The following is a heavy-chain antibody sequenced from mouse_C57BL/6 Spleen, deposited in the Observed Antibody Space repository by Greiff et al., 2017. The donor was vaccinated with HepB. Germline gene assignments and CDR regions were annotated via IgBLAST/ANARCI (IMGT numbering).Heavy chain of an antibody. V-gene: IGHV1-22*01. D-gene: IGHD2-5*01. Sequence: EVQLQQSGPELVKPGASVKMSCKASGYTFTDYNMHWVKQSHGKSLEWIGYINPNNGGTSYNQKFKGKATLTVNKSSSTAYMELRSLTSEDSAVYYCARGVYSNYPRYYAMDYWGQRTSVTVSS. J-gene: IGHJ4*01. CDR3: ARGVYSNYPRYYAMDY. CDR2: INPNNGGT. CDR1: GYTFTDYN.